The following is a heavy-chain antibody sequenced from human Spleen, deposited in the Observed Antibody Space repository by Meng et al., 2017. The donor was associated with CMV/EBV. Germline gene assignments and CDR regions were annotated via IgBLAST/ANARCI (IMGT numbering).Heavy chain of an antibody. Sequence: GESLKISCAASGFTFSDYYMSWIRQAPGKGLEWASCISSSGSTIYYADSEKGRFTISRDNAKNSLYLQMNSLRAEDTAVYYCARERGDYDLWSGYSPNWFDPWGQGTLVTVSS. V-gene: IGHV3-11*01. J-gene: IGHJ5*02. CDR2: ISSSGSTI. CDR1: GFTFSDYY. D-gene: IGHD3-3*01. CDR3: ARERGDYDLWSGYSPNWFDP.